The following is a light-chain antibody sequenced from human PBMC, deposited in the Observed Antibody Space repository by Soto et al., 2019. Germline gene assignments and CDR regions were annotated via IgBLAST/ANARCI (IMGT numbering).Light chain of an antibody. CDR2: KAS. CDR1: QSITNW. CDR3: QQANSFPRT. Sequence: DIQMTQSPSTLSASVGDRVTITCRASQSITNWLAWYQQKPGKAPKLLIYKASSLESGVPSRFSGSGSGTEFTLTISSLQPEDFATYYCQQANSFPRTFGQGTKVDIK. J-gene: IGKJ1*01. V-gene: IGKV1-5*03.